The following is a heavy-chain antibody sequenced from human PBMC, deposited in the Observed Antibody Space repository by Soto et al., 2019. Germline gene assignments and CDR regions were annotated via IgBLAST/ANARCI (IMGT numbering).Heavy chain of an antibody. CDR1: GFSFTSAA. J-gene: IGHJ4*02. D-gene: IGHD3-22*01. Sequence: SVKVSCKASGFSFTSAAVQWVRQARGQRLEWIGWIVVGSGNTNYAQRFQERVTITRDMSTSTAYMELSSLRSEDTAVYYCAADPYYYDSSNYYSFDYWGQGTLVTVSS. CDR3: AADPYYYDSSNYYSFDY. V-gene: IGHV1-58*01. CDR2: IVVGSGNT.